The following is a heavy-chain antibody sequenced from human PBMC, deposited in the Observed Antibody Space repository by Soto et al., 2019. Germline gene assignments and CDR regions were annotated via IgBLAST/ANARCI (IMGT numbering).Heavy chain of an antibody. CDR2: INPGDSDT. D-gene: IGHD2-15*01. Sequence: PGESLKISCEGSGFSFSKYKIGWVRQMPGKGLEWMGIINPGDSDTRYSPSFQGQVTISADKSISTAYLQWSTLKASDTATYYCARSFSGGYYYYYGMDVWGQGTTVTVSS. CDR1: GFSFSKYK. J-gene: IGHJ6*02. V-gene: IGHV5-51*01. CDR3: ARSFSGGYYYYYGMDV.